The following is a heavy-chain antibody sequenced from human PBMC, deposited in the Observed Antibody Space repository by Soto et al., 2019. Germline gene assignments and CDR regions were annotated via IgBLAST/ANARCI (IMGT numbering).Heavy chain of an antibody. CDR1: GGTFSSYT. D-gene: IGHD6-6*01. J-gene: IGHJ6*03. CDR3: ATGNSSSSPYYYYYYYMDV. V-gene: IGHV1-69*02. CDR2: IIPILGIA. Sequence: SVKVSCKASGGTFSSYTISWVRQAPGQGLEWMGRIIPILGIANYAQKFQGRVTITADKSTSTAYMELSSLRSEDTAVYYCATGNSSSSPYYYYYYYMDVWGKGTTVTVS.